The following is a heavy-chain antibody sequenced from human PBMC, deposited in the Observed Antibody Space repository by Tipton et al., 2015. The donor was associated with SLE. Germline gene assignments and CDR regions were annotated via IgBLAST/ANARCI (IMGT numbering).Heavy chain of an antibody. Sequence: TLSLTCTVSGASISSGSYYWNWCRQPAGKGLAWIGRVYSSGTTNYNSSLKSRVTISVDTSKNQFSLKLSSVTAADTAVYYCARDGGSSWSLDAFDTWGQGTMVTVSS. CDR1: GASISSGSYY. CDR2: VYSSGTT. J-gene: IGHJ3*02. V-gene: IGHV4-61*02. D-gene: IGHD6-13*01. CDR3: ARDGGSSWSLDAFDT.